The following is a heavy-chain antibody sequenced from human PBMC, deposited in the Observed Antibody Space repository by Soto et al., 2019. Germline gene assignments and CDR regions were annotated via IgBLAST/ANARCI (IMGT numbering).Heavy chain of an antibody. CDR3: AMGITMIVVVIKPSRFDY. V-gene: IGHV1-69*06. CDR1: GGTFSSYA. J-gene: IGHJ4*02. Sequence: SVKVSCKASGGTFSSYAISWVRQAPGQGLEWMGGIIPIFGTANYAQKFQGRVTITADKSTSTAYMELSSLRSEDTAVYYCAMGITMIVVVIKPSRFDYWGEGTLVT. D-gene: IGHD3-22*01. CDR2: IIPIFGTA.